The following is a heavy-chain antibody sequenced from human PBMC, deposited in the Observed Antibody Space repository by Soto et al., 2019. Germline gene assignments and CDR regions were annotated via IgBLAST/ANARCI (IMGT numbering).Heavy chain of an antibody. D-gene: IGHD6-6*01. V-gene: IGHV4-30-2*01. J-gene: IGHJ6*02. CDR1: GGSISSGGYS. CDR3: ARTLVSRGGMDV. Sequence: SETLSLTCAVSGGSISSGGYSWSWIRQPPGKGLEWIGYIYHSGRTYYNPSLKSRVTISVDRSKNQFSLKLSSVTAADTAVYYCARTLVSRGGMDVWGQGTTVTVSS. CDR2: IYHSGRT.